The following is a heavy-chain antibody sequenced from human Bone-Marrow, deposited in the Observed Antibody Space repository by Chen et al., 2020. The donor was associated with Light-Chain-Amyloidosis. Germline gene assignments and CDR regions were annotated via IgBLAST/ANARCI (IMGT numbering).Heavy chain of an antibody. V-gene: IGHV5-51*01. CDR1: GYTFPNYW. CDR2: IYPDESNA. D-gene: IGHD5-12*01. J-gene: IGHJ4*02. CDR3: ARRTDGYNFDY. Sequence: EVQLEKSGPEVKKPGESLKISCKGSGYTFPNYWIGWVRQMPGKGLEWMGVIYPDESNARDSPSFEGQVTSLAQKSITTAYLQCRGMKASATAIYYCARRTDGYNFDYWVQGTLVTVS.